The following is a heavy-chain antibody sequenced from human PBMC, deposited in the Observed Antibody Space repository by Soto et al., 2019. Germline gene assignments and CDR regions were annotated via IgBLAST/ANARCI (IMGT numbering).Heavy chain of an antibody. CDR3: AKDHESDY. Sequence: GGFLRLSCAASGFTFSSYGMHWVRQAPGKGLEWVSVISYDGSNKYYADSVKGRFTISRDNSKNTLYLQMNSLRAEDSALYYCAKDHESDYWGQGTLVTVSS. CDR1: GFTFSSYG. V-gene: IGHV3-33*05. CDR2: ISYDGSNK. J-gene: IGHJ4*02.